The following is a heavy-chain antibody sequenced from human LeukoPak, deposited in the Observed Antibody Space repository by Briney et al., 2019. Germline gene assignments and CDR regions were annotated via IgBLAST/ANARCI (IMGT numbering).Heavy chain of an antibody. CDR2: ISGSGGST. CDR1: GFTFSSYG. J-gene: IGHJ4*02. CDR3: AITKGAGGSGPFDY. V-gene: IGHV3-23*01. Sequence: GGSLRLSCAAYGFTFSSYGMSWVRQAPGKGLDWVSAISGSGGSTYYADSVKGRFTISRDNSKNTLYLQMNSLRAEDTAVYYCAITKGAGGSGPFDYWGQGTLVTVSS. D-gene: IGHD1-26*01.